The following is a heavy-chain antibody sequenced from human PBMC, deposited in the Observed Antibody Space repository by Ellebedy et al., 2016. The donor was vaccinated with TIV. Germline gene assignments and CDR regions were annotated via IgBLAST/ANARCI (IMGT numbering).Heavy chain of an antibody. CDR2: ISAYNGNT. Sequence: AASVNVSCKASGYTFSSYGISWVRQAPGQGLEWMGWISAYNGNTNHVQKFQGRVTMTTETSTSTAYMEVRSLGSDDTAVYYCARDGSSAGGLRYGMDVWGQGTTVTVSS. D-gene: IGHD2-15*01. V-gene: IGHV1-18*04. CDR3: ARDGSSAGGLRYGMDV. J-gene: IGHJ6*02. CDR1: GYTFSSYG.